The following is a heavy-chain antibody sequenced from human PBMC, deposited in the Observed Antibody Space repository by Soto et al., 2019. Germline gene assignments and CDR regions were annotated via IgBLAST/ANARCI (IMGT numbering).Heavy chain of an antibody. CDR1: DFTFSSYS. V-gene: IGHV3-30*18. CDR2: ISYDGSNK. CDR3: AKSGGGGSYSFDY. J-gene: IGHJ4*02. Sequence: VQLVESGGGLVQPGGSLRLSCVASDFTFSSYSMNWVRQAPGKGLEWVAVISYDGSNKYYADSVKGRFTISRDNSKNTLYLHMNSLRAEDTAVYYCAKSGGGGSYSFDYWCQGPLVTVSS. D-gene: IGHD1-26*01.